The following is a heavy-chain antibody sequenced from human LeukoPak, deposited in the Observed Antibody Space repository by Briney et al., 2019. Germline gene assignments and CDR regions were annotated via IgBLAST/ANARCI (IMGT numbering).Heavy chain of an antibody. CDR2: IDTVGDT. CDR3: ARSSSSPISVYYYYYYMDV. CDR1: GFTSSNYE. D-gene: IGHD6-6*01. Sequence: GGSLRLSCAASGFTSSNYEMHWVRQAAGKGLEWVSAIDTVGDTYYPGSVKGRFTISRGNAKNSLYLQMHSLRAGDTAVYYCARSSSSPISVYYYYYYMDVWGKGTTVTVSS. V-gene: IGHV3-13*01. J-gene: IGHJ6*03.